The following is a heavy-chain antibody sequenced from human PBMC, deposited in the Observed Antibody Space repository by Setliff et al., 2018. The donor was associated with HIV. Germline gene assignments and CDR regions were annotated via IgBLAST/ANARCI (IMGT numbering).Heavy chain of an antibody. CDR3: ARASSDIPGVDSNYFDD. V-gene: IGHV4-61*02. CDR2: IYTSGP. D-gene: IGHD2-2*01. J-gene: IGHJ4*02. Sequence: SETLSLTCTVSGDSISSGSNYWSWIRQPAGKGLEWIGRIYTSGPRYNPSLENRVTISVDTSKSQFFLTLSSVTAADTAVYYCARASSDIPGVDSNYFDDWGQGTLVTV. CDR1: GDSISSGSNY.